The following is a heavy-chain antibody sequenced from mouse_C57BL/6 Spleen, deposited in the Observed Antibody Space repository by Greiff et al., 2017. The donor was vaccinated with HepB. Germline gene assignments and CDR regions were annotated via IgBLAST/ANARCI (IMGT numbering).Heavy chain of an antibody. V-gene: IGHV1-55*01. Sequence: VQLQESGAELVKPGASVKMSCKASGYTFTSYWITWVKQRPGQGLEWIGDIYPGSGSTNYNEKFKSKATLTVDTSSSTAYMQLSSLTSEDSAVYYCARKGIYYGNSFAYWGQGTLVTVSA. J-gene: IGHJ3*01. CDR2: IYPGSGST. D-gene: IGHD2-1*01. CDR3: ARKGIYYGNSFAY. CDR1: GYTFTSYW.